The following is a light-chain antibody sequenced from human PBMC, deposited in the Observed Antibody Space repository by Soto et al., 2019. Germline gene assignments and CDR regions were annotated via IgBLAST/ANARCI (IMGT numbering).Light chain of an antibody. Sequence: QSVLTQPASVSASPGQSITISCTGTSSAFVSWYQQHPGKPPKLIIYDISYRPSEISNRFSGSKSGNTASLTISGLQDEDEAAYFCSTYTTSSTLEVFGGGTKVTVL. J-gene: IGLJ3*02. CDR1: SSAF. CDR2: DIS. V-gene: IGLV2-14*03. CDR3: STYTTSSTLEV.